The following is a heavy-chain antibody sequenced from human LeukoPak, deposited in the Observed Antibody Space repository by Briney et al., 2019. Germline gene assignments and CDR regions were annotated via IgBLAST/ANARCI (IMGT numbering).Heavy chain of an antibody. Sequence: SETLSLTCAVYGGSFSGYYWSWIRQPPGKGLEWIGYIYYSGSTNYNPSLKSRVTISVDTSKNQFSPKLSSVTAADTAVYYCARTRRGYAALMDWGQGTLVTVSS. V-gene: IGHV4-59*01. CDR2: IYYSGST. D-gene: IGHD2-2*01. CDR1: GGSFSGYY. CDR3: ARTRRGYAALMD. J-gene: IGHJ4*02.